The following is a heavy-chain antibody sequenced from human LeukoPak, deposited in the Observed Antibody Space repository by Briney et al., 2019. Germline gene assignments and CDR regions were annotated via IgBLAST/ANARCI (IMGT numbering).Heavy chain of an antibody. V-gene: IGHV3-73*01. J-gene: IGHJ4*02. CDR1: GFTFSGSV. D-gene: IGHD3-10*01. CDR3: AREKIVLLWFGELLYPYYFDY. Sequence: PGGSLRLSCAASGFTFSGSVMHWVRQASGKGLEWVGRIRSDANSYATVYAASVKGRFTISRDDSKNTAYLQMNSLKTEDTAVYYCAREKIVLLWFGELLYPYYFDYWGQGTLVTVSS. CDR2: IRSDANSYAT.